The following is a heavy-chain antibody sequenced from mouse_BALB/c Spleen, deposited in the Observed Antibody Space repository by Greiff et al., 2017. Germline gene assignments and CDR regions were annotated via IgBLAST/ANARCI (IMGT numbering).Heavy chain of an antibody. CDR1: GFAFSSYD. CDR3: GSERELGPFAY. Sequence: EVMLVESGGGLVKPGGSLKLSCAASGFAFSSYDMSWVRQTPEKRLEWVAYISSGGGSTYYPDTVKGRFTISRDNAKNTLYLQMSSLKSEDTAMYYCGSERELGPFAYWGQGTLVTVS. CDR2: ISSGGGST. D-gene: IGHD4-1*01. J-gene: IGHJ3*01. V-gene: IGHV5-12-1*01.